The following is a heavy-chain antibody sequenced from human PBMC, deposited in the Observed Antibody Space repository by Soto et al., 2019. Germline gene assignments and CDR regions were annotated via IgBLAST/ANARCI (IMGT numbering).Heavy chain of an antibody. Sequence: QVQLVESGGGVVQPGRSLRLSCAASGFTFSSYAMHWVRQAPGKGLEWVAVISYDGSNKYYADSVKGRFTISRDNSKNTLYLQMNSLRAEDTAVYYCARDPWIQLWLRGQGTLVTVSS. V-gene: IGHV3-30-3*01. CDR1: GFTFSSYA. J-gene: IGHJ4*02. CDR2: ISYDGSNK. CDR3: ARDPWIQLWL. D-gene: IGHD5-18*01.